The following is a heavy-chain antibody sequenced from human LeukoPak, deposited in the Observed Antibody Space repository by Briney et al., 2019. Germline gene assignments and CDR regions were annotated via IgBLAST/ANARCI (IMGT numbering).Heavy chain of an antibody. Sequence: PGGSLRLSCAASGFTFSTYWMRWVRQAPGKGLVWVSRINNDGTEKVYADSVKGRFTISRDNAKNTVYLQMNSLRVEDTAVYYCARGEPNYSYFKWGQGTLVSVSS. J-gene: IGHJ4*02. CDR1: GFTFSTYW. CDR3: ARGEPNYSYFK. V-gene: IGHV3-74*01. CDR2: INNDGTEK. D-gene: IGHD5-18*01.